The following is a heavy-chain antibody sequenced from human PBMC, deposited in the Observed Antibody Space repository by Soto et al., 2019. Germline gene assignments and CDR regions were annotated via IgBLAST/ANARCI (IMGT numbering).Heavy chain of an antibody. Sequence: GGSLRLSCAASGFTFNTYGFNWVRQAPGKVLEWVAVIWYDGNTKYYADSVKGRFTISRDNLKNTLYLQMNSLTAEDTAVYYCARPLVAPVAGPYYYGMDVWGQGTTVTVSS. V-gene: IGHV3-33*01. CDR1: GFTFNTYG. CDR2: IWYDGNTK. J-gene: IGHJ6*02. D-gene: IGHD6-19*01. CDR3: ARPLVAPVAGPYYYGMDV.